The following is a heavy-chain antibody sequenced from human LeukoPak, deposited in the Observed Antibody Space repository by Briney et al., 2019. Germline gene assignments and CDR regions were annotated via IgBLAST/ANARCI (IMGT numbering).Heavy chain of an antibody. CDR1: GFTFSSYW. CDR3: AREGDSGAFDI. V-gene: IGHV3-7*01. Sequence: PGGSLRLSCAASGFTFSSYWMSWVRQAPGKGLEWVANIKQDGSEKYYVDSVKGRFTISRDNAKNSLYLQMNSLRAEDTAVCYCAREGDSGAFDIWGQGTMVTVSS. D-gene: IGHD2-21*02. J-gene: IGHJ3*02. CDR2: IKQDGSEK.